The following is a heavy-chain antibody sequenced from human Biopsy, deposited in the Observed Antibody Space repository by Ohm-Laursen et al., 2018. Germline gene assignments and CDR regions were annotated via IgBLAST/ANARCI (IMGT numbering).Heavy chain of an antibody. Sequence: SDTLSLTCIDSGGYISHYYWTWIRQPAGQGLEWIGRIYITGETDYNPSLKSRVTMSVDSSKKQFSLKLKSVTAADTAIYYCARAPPLIRGVVESWFDPWGQGILVTVSS. D-gene: IGHD3-10*01. CDR2: IYITGET. J-gene: IGHJ5*02. CDR1: GGYISHYY. CDR3: ARAPPLIRGVVESWFDP. V-gene: IGHV4-4*07.